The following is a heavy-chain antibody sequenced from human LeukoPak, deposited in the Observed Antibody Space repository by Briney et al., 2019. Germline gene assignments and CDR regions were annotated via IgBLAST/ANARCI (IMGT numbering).Heavy chain of an antibody. CDR1: GDSVSSNNAA. CDR2: TYYDSVWYT. D-gene: IGHD3-10*01. V-gene: IGHV6-1*01. J-gene: IGHJ4*02. Sequence: SQTLSLTCVISGDSVSSNNAAWNWIRQSPSRGLEWLGRTYYDSVWYTDYALSVKSRISIKPDTSKNHFSLLLNSVTPEDTAVYYCARNYYGSGSYYVFDSWGQGTLVTVSS. CDR3: ARNYYGSGSYYVFDS.